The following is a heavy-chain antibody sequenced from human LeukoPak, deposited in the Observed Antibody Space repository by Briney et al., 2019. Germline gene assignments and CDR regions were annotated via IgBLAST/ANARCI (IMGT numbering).Heavy chain of an antibody. CDR1: GDSISSGYY. CDR3: ARFRGLYGSGSYVDY. Sequence: SETLSLTCTVSGDSISSGYYWGWIRQPPGKGLEWIGSIYHSGSTHYNPSLKSRVTISVDTSKNQFSLKLSSVTAADTAVYYCARFRGLYGSGSYVDYWGQGTLVSVSS. CDR2: IYHSGST. D-gene: IGHD3-10*01. J-gene: IGHJ4*02. V-gene: IGHV4-38-2*02.